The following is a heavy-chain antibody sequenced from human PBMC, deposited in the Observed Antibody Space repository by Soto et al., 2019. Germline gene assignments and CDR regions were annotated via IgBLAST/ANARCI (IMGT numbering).Heavy chain of an antibody. CDR2: ISAYNGNT. J-gene: IGHJ5*02. CDR1: GYTFTSYG. V-gene: IGHV1-18*01. D-gene: IGHD2-15*01. CDR3: ARDKRVNCSGGSCYSFVPGFDP. Sequence: ASVKVSCKASGYTFTSYGISWVRQAPGQGLEWMGWISAYNGNTNYAQKLQGRVTMTTDTSTSTAYMELRSLRSDDTAVYYCARDKRVNCSGGSCYSFVPGFDPWGKGTLVTVP.